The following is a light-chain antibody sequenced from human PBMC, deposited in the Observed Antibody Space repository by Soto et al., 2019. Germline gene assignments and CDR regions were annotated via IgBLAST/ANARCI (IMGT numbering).Light chain of an antibody. J-gene: IGLJ2*01. Sequence: QSVLTQPPSASGTPGQRVTISCSGSSSNIRRNTVNWYQQLPRTAPTLLIYDNDQRPAGVPARLSASKSDTSASLAINVLQSEDAADYYCATWYDSLNSVVFGGGTKVTVL. CDR3: ATWYDSLNSVV. CDR1: SSNIRRNT. V-gene: IGLV1-44*01. CDR2: DND.